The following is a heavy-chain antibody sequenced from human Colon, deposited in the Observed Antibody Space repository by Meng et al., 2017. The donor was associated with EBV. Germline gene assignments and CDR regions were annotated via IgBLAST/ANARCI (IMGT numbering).Heavy chain of an antibody. CDR1: GGPSSNFY. V-gene: IGHV4-34*01. J-gene: IGHJ4*02. D-gene: IGHD2-15*01. Sequence: QVQFKQLGAGLLKPSETLSLTCSVYGGPSSNFYWSWIRQPPGKGLEWIGEMNQSGSTNYNPSLKSRVTISVDASKNQFSLKLSSVTAADTAVYYCARAWGYCSSGSCRTGWGQGTLVTVSS. CDR2: MNQSGST. CDR3: ARAWGYCSSGSCRTG.